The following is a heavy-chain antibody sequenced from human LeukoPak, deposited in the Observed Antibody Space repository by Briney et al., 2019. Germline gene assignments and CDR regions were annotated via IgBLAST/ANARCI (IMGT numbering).Heavy chain of an antibody. CDR3: ARARQWLPIDY. D-gene: IGHD3-22*01. V-gene: IGHV4-39*07. CDR1: GGSISSSSYY. Sequence: SQTLSLTCTVSGGSISSSSYYWGWIRQPPGKGLEWIGSIYYSGSTYYNPSLKSRVTISVDTSKNQFSLKLSSVTAADTAVYYCARARQWLPIDYWGQGTLVTVSS. J-gene: IGHJ4*02. CDR2: IYYSGST.